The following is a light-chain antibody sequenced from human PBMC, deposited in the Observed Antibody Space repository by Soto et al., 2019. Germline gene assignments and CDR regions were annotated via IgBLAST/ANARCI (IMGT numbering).Light chain of an antibody. CDR1: SSNIGSNA. CDR2: SDY. Sequence: QSVLTQPPSASGTPGQRVTISCSGSSSNIGSNAVNWYQHLPGTAPKLLMYSDYQRPSGVPARFSGSKSGTSASLAISGLQSEDEADYYCAAWDDSLGGYVFGTGTQLTVL. J-gene: IGLJ1*01. V-gene: IGLV1-44*01. CDR3: AAWDDSLGGYV.